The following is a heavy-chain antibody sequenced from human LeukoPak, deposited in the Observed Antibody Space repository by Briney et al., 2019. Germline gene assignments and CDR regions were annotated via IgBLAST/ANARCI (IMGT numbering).Heavy chain of an antibody. D-gene: IGHD2-15*01. CDR1: GGSISSSGSY. CDR3: ARHAVGGSECY. J-gene: IGHJ4*02. Sequence: SETLSLTCSVSGGSISSSGSYWGWVRQPPGEGLEWIGIIYYSGSTYYNPSLKSRVTISVNTSKNQFSLKLSSVTAADTAVYYCARHAVGGSECYWGQGTLVTVSS. V-gene: IGHV4-39*01. CDR2: IYYSGST.